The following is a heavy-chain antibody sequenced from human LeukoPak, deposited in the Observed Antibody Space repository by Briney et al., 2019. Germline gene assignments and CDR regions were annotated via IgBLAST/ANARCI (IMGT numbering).Heavy chain of an antibody. J-gene: IGHJ4*02. CDR3: VKLVVSTEYYFDF. CDR1: ALTLSNYA. D-gene: IGHD5/OR15-5a*01. V-gene: IGHV3-23*01. Sequence: GGSLRLSCAASALTLSNYAMSWVRQAPGKGLEWVSVIGSTAAYTYYADSVKGRFTISRDNSKNTLSLQMNSLRAEDTAIYCCVKLVVSTEYYFDFWGQGTLVTVSS. CDR2: IGSTAAYT.